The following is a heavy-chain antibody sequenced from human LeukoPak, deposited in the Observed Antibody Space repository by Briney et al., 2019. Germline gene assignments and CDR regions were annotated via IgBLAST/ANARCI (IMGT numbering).Heavy chain of an antibody. CDR1: GFSFSNAW. Sequence: GGSLRLSCAASGFSFSNAWMSWVRQAPGKGLEWVGRIKSKTDGGTADCAAPVKGRFTISRDDSQNTLYLQMNSLQIEDTAVYYCTTYASYAASWGQGTMVTVSS. CDR3: TTYASYAAS. J-gene: IGHJ3*01. V-gene: IGHV3-15*01. CDR2: IKSKTDGGTA. D-gene: IGHD5-18*01.